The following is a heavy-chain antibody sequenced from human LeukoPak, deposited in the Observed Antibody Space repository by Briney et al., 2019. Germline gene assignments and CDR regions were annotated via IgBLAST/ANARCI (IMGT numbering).Heavy chain of an antibody. CDR3: ARRALRYCSSTSCPAQYYGVDV. Sequence: PGGSLRLSCAASGFIFSSDWMSWVRQAPGKGLEWVANIKEDGSEKYYVDSVKGRFTISRDNAKNSLYLKTNSLRAEDTAVYYCARRALRYCSSTSCPAQYYGVDVWGKGTTVTVSS. J-gene: IGHJ6*04. D-gene: IGHD2-2*01. CDR2: IKEDGSEK. V-gene: IGHV3-7*03. CDR1: GFIFSSDW.